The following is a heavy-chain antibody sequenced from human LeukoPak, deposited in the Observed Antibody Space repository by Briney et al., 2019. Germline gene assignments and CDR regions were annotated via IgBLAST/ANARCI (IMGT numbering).Heavy chain of an antibody. V-gene: IGHV4-59*11. CDR3: ARIIAGAAPGWRRAYYYYMDV. J-gene: IGHJ6*03. Sequence: SETLSLTCTVSGGSISSHYLSWIRQPPGKGLEWIGYIYYSWSTNYNPSLKSRVTISVDTSKNQFSLKLSSVTAADTAVYYCARIIAGAAPGWRRAYYYYMDVWGKGTTVTVSS. CDR1: GGSISSHY. CDR2: IYYSWST. D-gene: IGHD6-19*01.